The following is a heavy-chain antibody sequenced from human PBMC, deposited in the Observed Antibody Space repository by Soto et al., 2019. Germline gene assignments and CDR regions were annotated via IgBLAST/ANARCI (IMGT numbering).Heavy chain of an antibody. CDR1: GYTFTSYG. CDR3: ARDHDILTGYPEIVATMGAY. CDR2: ISAYNGNT. Sequence: GPSVKVSCKASGYTFTSYGISWVRQAPGQGLEWMGWISAYNGNTNYAQKLQGRVTMPTATSTSTAYIELRSLSSDDTAVYYFARDHDILTGYPEIVATMGAYWGQGTLVTVSS. D-gene: IGHD3-9*01. V-gene: IGHV1-18*01. J-gene: IGHJ4*02.